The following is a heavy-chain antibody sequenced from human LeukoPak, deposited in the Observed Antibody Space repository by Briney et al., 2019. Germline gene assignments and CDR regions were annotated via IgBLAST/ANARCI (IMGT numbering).Heavy chain of an antibody. V-gene: IGHV3-74*01. Sequence: GGSQRLSCAASGFTFSGYWMHWVRQAPGKGLVWVSRINSDGSSTTYADSVKGRFTISRDNAKNTLYLQMNSLRAEDTAMYYRARAIGLDFEFWGQGTLVTVFS. CDR1: GFTFSGYW. J-gene: IGHJ4*02. CDR2: INSDGSST. D-gene: IGHD2/OR15-2a*01. CDR3: ARAIGLDFEF.